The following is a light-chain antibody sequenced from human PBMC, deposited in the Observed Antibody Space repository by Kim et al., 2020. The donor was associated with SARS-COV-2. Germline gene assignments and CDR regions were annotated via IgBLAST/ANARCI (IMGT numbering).Light chain of an antibody. V-gene: IGLV3-19*01. CDR2: GRN. Sequence: SSELTQDPILSLALGQPVRITFQGYSLRSSFSTWYQQKPRQAPVLVIYGRNNRPSGIPDRFSGSASGNTASLTITATQAEDEDDFYCQSRDSGGRVMFGGGTKL. CDR3: QSRDSGGRVM. CDR1: SLRSSF. J-gene: IGLJ3*02.